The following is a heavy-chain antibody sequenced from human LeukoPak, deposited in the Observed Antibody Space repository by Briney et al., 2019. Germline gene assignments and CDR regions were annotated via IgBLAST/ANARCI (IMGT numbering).Heavy chain of an antibody. D-gene: IGHD1-26*01. J-gene: IGHJ3*02. CDR2: ISGSGGST. Sequence: PGRSLRLPCAASGFTLSSYSMSWVRHAPGRGLEWVSAISGSGGSTYYADSVKGRFTISRDNSKNTLYLQMNSPRAEDTAVYYCANGGVIVGAESDAFDIWGQGTMVTVSS. CDR3: ANGGVIVGAESDAFDI. CDR1: GFTLSSYS. V-gene: IGHV3-23*01.